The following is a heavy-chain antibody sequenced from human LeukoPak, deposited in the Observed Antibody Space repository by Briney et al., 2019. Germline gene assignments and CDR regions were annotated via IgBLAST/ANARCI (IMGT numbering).Heavy chain of an antibody. V-gene: IGHV3-30*02. Sequence: PGGSLRLSCAASGFTFSSYGMHWVRQAPGKGLEWVAFIRYDGSNKYYADSVKGRFTISRDNSKNTLYLQMNSLRAEDTAVYYCAKVCRDGYNYAFDPWGQGTLVTVSS. CDR1: GFTFSSYG. D-gene: IGHD5-24*01. CDR3: AKVCRDGYNYAFDP. CDR2: IRYDGSNK. J-gene: IGHJ5*02.